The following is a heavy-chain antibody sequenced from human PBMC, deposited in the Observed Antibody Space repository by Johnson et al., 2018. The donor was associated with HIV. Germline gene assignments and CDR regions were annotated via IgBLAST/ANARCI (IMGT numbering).Heavy chain of an antibody. Sequence: VQLVESGGGVVRPGGSLRLSCAASGFTFDDFGMGWVRQAPVKGLELVSGITWNGGRTGYADSVKGRFTISRDNAKNSLYLQMNSLRGEDTALYYCARAGGAVRVNGFDMWGQGTMVTVSS. CDR2: ITWNGGRT. CDR3: ARAGGAVRVNGFDM. V-gene: IGHV3-20*04. CDR1: GFTFDDFG. J-gene: IGHJ3*02. D-gene: IGHD6-19*01.